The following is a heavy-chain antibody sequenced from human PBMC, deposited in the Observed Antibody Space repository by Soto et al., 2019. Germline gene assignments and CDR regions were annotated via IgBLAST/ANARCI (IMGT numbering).Heavy chain of an antibody. CDR1: GFTFSSYA. CDR2: ISYDGSNK. V-gene: IGHV3-30-3*01. D-gene: IGHD5-18*01. Sequence: QVQLVESGGGVVQPGRSVRLSCAASGFTFSSYAMHWVRQAPGKGLEWVAVISYDGSNKYYADSVKCRFTISRDNSKNTLYLQMNSLRAEDTAVYYCARDPARGTAMDNWFDPWGQGTLVTVSS. J-gene: IGHJ5*02. CDR3: ARDPARGTAMDNWFDP.